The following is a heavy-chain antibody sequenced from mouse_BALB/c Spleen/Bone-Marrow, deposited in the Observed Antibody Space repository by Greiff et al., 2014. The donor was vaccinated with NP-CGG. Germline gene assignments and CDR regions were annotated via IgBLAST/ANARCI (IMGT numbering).Heavy chain of an antibody. Sequence: DVQLQESGGGLVQPGGSRKLSCAASGFTFSNFGMHWVRQAPEKGLEWVAYISSGSSTIYYADTVKGRFTISRDNPKNTLFLQMTSLRSEDTAMYYCARSWGHFGYWGQGTTLTVSS. J-gene: IGHJ2*01. CDR1: GFTFSNFG. V-gene: IGHV5-17*02. CDR3: ARSWGHFGY. CDR2: ISSGSSTI. D-gene: IGHD4-1*01.